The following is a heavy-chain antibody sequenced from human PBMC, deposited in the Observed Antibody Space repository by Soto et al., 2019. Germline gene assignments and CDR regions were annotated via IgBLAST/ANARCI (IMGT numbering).Heavy chain of an antibody. D-gene: IGHD2-2*01. J-gene: IGHJ4*02. CDR1: GFAFSDYY. Sequence: QVQLVESGGGLVKPGGSLRLSCAASGFAFSDYYISWIRQAPVKGLEWVSYISSRGSTIYYADSVKGRFTISRDNAKNSVSLQMNSLRVEDTALYYCARTYDIIVAPADHWGQGTLVTVSS. CDR3: ARTYDIIVAPADH. CDR2: ISSRGSTI. V-gene: IGHV3-11*01.